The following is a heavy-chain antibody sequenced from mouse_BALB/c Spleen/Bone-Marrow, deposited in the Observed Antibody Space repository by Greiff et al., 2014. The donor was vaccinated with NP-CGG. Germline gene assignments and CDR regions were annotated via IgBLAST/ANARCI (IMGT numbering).Heavy chain of an antibody. CDR3: ARVYGNYDAMDY. CDR1: GYTFTTYT. V-gene: IGHV1-4*01. CDR2: ISPSSGYT. D-gene: IGHD2-1*01. Sequence: VQLQQSGAELARPGASVKMSCRASGYTFTTYTMHWVEQRPGKGLEWIGYISPSSGYTYYNQKFKDKATLTADKSSSAAYLQLSSLTSEDSAVYYCARVYGNYDAMDYWGQGTSVTVSS. J-gene: IGHJ4*01.